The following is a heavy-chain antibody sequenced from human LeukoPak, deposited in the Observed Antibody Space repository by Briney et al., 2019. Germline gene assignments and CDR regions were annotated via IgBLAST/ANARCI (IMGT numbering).Heavy chain of an antibody. Sequence: PGGSLRLSCAASGFTFDDYAMHWVRQAPGKGLEWVSGISWNSGSIGYADSVKGRFTISRDNAKNSLYLQKNSLRAEDTAVYYCARGPSGYHNTGGQGTLVTVSS. D-gene: IGHD5-12*01. J-gene: IGHJ4*02. CDR3: ARGPSGYHNT. CDR1: GFTFDDYA. V-gene: IGHV3-9*01. CDR2: ISWNSGSI.